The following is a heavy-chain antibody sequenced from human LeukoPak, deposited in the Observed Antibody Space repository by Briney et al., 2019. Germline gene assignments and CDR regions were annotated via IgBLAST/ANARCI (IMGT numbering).Heavy chain of an antibody. Sequence: SETLSLTCTVSGYSISSGYYWGWIRQPPGKGLEWIGSIYHSGSTYYNPSLKSRVTISVDTSKNQFSLKLSSVTAADTAVYYCAREYSGNDAFDIWGQGTMVTVSS. CDR3: AREYSGNDAFDI. V-gene: IGHV4-38-2*02. CDR2: IYHSGST. D-gene: IGHD2-21*01. CDR1: GYSISSGYY. J-gene: IGHJ3*02.